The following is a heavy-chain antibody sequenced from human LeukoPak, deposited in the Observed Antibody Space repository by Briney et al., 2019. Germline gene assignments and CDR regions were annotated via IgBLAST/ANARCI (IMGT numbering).Heavy chain of an antibody. CDR1: GFTFSSYS. J-gene: IGHJ4*02. Sequence: GGPLRLSCAASGFTFSSYSMNWVRQAPGKGLEWVSSISSSSSYIYYADSVKGRFTISRDNAKNSLYLQMNSLRAEDTAVYYCARGGSSSSFFDYWGQGTLVTVSS. D-gene: IGHD6-6*01. V-gene: IGHV3-21*01. CDR3: ARGGSSSSFFDY. CDR2: ISSSSSYI.